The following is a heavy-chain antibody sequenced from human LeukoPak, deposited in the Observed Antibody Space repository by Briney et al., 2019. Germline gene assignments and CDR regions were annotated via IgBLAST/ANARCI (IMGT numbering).Heavy chain of an antibody. CDR1: GFTFSSYG. V-gene: IGHV3-33*06. CDR3: AKDPDIGGITPGEYFDY. Sequence: TGGSLRLSCAASGFTFSSYGMHWVRQAPGKGLEWVAVIWYDGSNKYYADSVKGRFTISRDNSKNTLYLQMNSLRAEDTAVYYWAKDPDIGGITPGEYFDYWGQGTLVTVSS. J-gene: IGHJ4*02. D-gene: IGHD2-15*01. CDR2: IWYDGSNK.